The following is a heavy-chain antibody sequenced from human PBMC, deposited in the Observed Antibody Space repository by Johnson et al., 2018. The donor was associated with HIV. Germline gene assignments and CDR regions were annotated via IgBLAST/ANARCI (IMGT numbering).Heavy chain of an antibody. CDR1: GFTFSSYA. Sequence: QVQLVESGGGVVQPGMSLRLSCAASGFTFSSYAMHWVRQAPGKGLEWVAVISDDGTNKFYADSVKGRFTISRDNSKNTLYLQMNSLRAEDTAVYYCAREPGLVAAFDIWGQGTMVTVSS. CDR3: AREPGLVAAFDI. V-gene: IGHV3-30*04. CDR2: ISDDGTNK. D-gene: IGHD6-19*01. J-gene: IGHJ3*02.